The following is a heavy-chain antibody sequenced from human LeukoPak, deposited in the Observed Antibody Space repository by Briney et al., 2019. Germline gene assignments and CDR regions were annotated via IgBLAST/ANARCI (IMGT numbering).Heavy chain of an antibody. V-gene: IGHV3-23*01. CDR3: ALDWGFDY. CDR1: GVSSSNYA. D-gene: IGHD3-3*01. CDR2: ITSNGDDT. J-gene: IGHJ4*02. Sequence: GGSLRLTCVVSGVSSSNYAMGWVRQAPGKGLEWVSSITSNGDDTFYAVSVKGRFTISRDNSRDTVFLQMHSLRADDTAVYYCALDWGFDYWGQGTLVTVSS.